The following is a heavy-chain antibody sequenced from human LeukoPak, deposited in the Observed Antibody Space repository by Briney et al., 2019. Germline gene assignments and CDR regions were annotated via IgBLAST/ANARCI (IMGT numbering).Heavy chain of an antibody. CDR2: ISWNSGSI. V-gene: IGHV3-9*01. Sequence: SLRLSCAASGFTFYDYAMHWVRQAPRKGLGWVSGISWNSGSIGYADSVKGRFTISRDNAKNSLYLQMNSLRAEDTALYYCAKDRRGGASLRYFDYWGQGTLVTVSS. CDR3: AKDRRGGASLRYFDY. CDR1: GFTFYDYA. J-gene: IGHJ4*02. D-gene: IGHD2-21*01.